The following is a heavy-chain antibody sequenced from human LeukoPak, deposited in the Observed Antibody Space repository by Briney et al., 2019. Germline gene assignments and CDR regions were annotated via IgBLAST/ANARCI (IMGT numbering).Heavy chain of an antibody. CDR3: ALTRPTTVVRSYYYYGMDV. V-gene: IGHV1-69*13. D-gene: IGHD4-23*01. Sequence: GASVKVSCKASGGTFSSYAISWVRQAPGQGLEWMGGIIPIFGTANYAQKFQGRVTITADESTSTAYMELSSLRSEDTAVYYCALTRPTTVVRSYYYYGMDVWGQGTTVTVSS. J-gene: IGHJ6*02. CDR1: GGTFSSYA. CDR2: IIPIFGTA.